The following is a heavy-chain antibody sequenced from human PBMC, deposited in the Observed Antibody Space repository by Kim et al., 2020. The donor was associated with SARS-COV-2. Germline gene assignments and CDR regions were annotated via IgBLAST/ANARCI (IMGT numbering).Heavy chain of an antibody. V-gene: IGHV3-7*01. CDR3: VRDGYSGYDRAFYI. CDR2: IKEDGSEK. J-gene: IGHJ3*02. D-gene: IGHD5-12*01. Sequence: GGSLRLSCADSGFTFSSYWMSWVRQAPGKGLEWVANIKEDGSEKYYVDSVKGRFTISRDNAKNSVYLQMNSLRAEDTAVYFCVRDGYSGYDRAFYIWGQGTMVTVSS. CDR1: GFTFSSYW.